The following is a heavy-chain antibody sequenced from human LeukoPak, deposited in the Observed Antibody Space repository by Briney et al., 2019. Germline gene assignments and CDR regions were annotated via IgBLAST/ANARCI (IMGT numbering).Heavy chain of an antibody. J-gene: IGHJ4*02. V-gene: IGHV1-69*06. CDR3: ARGSWYSSGWYHFDY. D-gene: IGHD6-19*01. Sequence: SVKVSCKASGGTFSSYAISWVRQAPGQGLEWMGGIIPIFGTANYAQKFQGRVTITADKSTSTAYMELSSLRSEDTAVYYCARGSWYSSGWYHFDYWGQGTLVTVSS. CDR1: GGTFSSYA. CDR2: IIPIFGTA.